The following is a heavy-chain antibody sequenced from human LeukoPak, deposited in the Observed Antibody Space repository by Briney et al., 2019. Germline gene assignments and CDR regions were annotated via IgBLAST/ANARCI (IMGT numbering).Heavy chain of an antibody. V-gene: IGHV4-4*09. Sequence: SETLSLTCTVSGGSISSYYWSWIRQPPGKGLEWIGFIYTSGSTNYDPSLRGRVTISVDTSKNQFSLRLSSVTAADTAVYYCARDPTTVTKGLDIWGQGTMVTVSS. CDR1: GGSISSYY. J-gene: IGHJ3*02. CDR2: IYTSGST. D-gene: IGHD4-17*01. CDR3: ARDPTTVTKGLDI.